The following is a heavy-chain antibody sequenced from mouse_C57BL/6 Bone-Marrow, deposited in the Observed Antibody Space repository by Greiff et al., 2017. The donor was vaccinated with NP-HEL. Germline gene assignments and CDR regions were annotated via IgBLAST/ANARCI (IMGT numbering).Heavy chain of an antibody. D-gene: IGHD1-1*01. J-gene: IGHJ4*01. CDR2: IDPENGDT. V-gene: IGHV14-4*01. Sequence: EVQLQQSGAELVRPGASVKLSCTASGFNIKDDYMHWVKQRPEQGLEWIGWIDPENGDTEYASKFQGKATITADTSSNTASLQLSSLTSEDTAVYYCTLYYYGPARGQGTSVTVSS. CDR3: TLYYYGPA. CDR1: GFNIKDDY.